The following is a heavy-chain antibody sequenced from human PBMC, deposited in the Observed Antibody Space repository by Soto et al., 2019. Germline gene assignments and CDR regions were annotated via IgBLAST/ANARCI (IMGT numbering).Heavy chain of an antibody. CDR2: IYSSGST. J-gene: IGHJ4*02. D-gene: IGHD5-18*01. CDR3: ARDHPHSYGVYYFDY. Sequence: SETLSLTCTVSGGSISKYYWNWIRQSPGKGLEWIGYIYSSGSTHYNPSLQNRVTISIDTSKNQGSLKVNSVTAADTAVYYCARDHPHSYGVYYFDYWGQGTPVT. CDR1: GGSISKYY. V-gene: IGHV4-59*01.